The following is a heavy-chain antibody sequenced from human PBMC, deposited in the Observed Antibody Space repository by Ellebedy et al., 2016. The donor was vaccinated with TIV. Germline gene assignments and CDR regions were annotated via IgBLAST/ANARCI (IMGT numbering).Heavy chain of an antibody. CDR3: AREGDYGDALLIWDWYFDL. V-gene: IGHV3-48*01. CDR2: ISRSSGKI. CDR1: GFIFSSYS. J-gene: IGHJ2*01. D-gene: IGHD4-17*01. Sequence: GESLKISCAASGFIFSSYSMMWFRQVQGKGLEWVSYISRSSGKIHYADSVKGRFTISRDNAKNSLYLQMNSLRAEDTAVYYCAREGDYGDALLIWDWYFDLWGRGTLVTVSS.